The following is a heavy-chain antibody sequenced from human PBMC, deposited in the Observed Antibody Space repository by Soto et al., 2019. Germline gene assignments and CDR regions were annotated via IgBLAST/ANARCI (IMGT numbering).Heavy chain of an antibody. CDR3: ARDPLGYCSSTSCYDYDY. V-gene: IGHV3-66*01. CDR2: IYSGGST. D-gene: IGHD2-2*01. CDR1: GFTVSSNY. Sequence: GGSLRLSCAASGFTVSSNYMSWVRQAPGKGLEWVSVIYSGGSTYYADSVKGRFTISRDNSKNTLYLQMNSLRAEDTAVYYCARDPLGYCSSTSCYDYDYWGQGTLVTVSS. J-gene: IGHJ4*02.